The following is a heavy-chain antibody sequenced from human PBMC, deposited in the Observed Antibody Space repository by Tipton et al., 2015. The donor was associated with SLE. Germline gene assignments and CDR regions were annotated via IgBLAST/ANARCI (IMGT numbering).Heavy chain of an antibody. Sequence: TLSLTCAVYGGSFSGYYWSWIRQPPGKGLEWIGYIYYSGSTYYNPSLKSRVTISVDTSKNQFSLKLSSVTAADTAVYYCARAAHNNWGSLYYFDYWGQGTLVTVSS. CDR3: ARAAHNNWGSLYYFDY. D-gene: IGHD7-27*01. CDR2: IYYSGST. J-gene: IGHJ4*02. V-gene: IGHV4-34*09. CDR1: GGSFSGYY.